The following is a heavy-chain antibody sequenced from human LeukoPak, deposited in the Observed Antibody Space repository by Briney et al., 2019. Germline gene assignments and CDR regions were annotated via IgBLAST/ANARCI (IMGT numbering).Heavy chain of an antibody. J-gene: IGHJ3*02. CDR2: IKQDGSEK. V-gene: IGHV3-7*01. Sequence: QPGGSLRLSCAASGFTFSSYSMNWVRQAPGKGLEWVANIKQDGSEKYYVDSVKGRFTISRDNAKNSLYLQMNSLRAEDTAVYYCARDASGYSSSWYGDAFDIWGQGTMVTVSS. CDR1: GFTFSSYS. CDR3: ARDASGYSSSWYGDAFDI. D-gene: IGHD6-13*01.